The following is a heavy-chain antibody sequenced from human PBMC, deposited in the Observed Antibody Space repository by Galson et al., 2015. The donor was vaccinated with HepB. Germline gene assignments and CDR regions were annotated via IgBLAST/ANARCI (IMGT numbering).Heavy chain of an antibody. V-gene: IGHV1-2*02. CDR2: INPNSGGT. CDR1: GYTFTGYY. D-gene: IGHD1-1*01. CDR3: ARDRPYFIQLERPNAFDI. J-gene: IGHJ3*02. Sequence: SVKVSCKASGYTFTGYYMHWVRQAPGQGLEWMGWINPNSGGTNYAQKFQGRVTMTRDTSISTAYMELSRLRSDDTAVYYCARDRPYFIQLERPNAFDIWGQGTMVTVSS.